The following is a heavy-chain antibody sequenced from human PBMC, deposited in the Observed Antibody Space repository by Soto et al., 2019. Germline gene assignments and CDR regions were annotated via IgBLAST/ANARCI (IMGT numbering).Heavy chain of an antibody. V-gene: IGHV3-73*01. J-gene: IGHJ6*02. D-gene: IGHD6-25*01. CDR1: GIVFSGSA. CDR3: ARRIAAYALDV. Sequence: PGGSLRLSCAASGIVFSGSAMHWVRQASGKGLEWVGRIRSKTDNYATVYAASVKGRFTISRDDSKNTAYLQMNSLKTEDTAVYYCARRIAAYALDVWGQGTTVTVSS. CDR2: IRSKTDNYAT.